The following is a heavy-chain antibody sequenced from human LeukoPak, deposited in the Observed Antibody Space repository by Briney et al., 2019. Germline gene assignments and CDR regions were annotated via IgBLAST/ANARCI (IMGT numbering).Heavy chain of an antibody. V-gene: IGHV4-59*12. CDR1: GGSISSYY. CDR3: ARRKYSYGLRLFDY. J-gene: IGHJ4*02. CDR2: IYYSGST. Sequence: SETLSLTCTVSGGSISSYYWSWIRQPPGKGLEWIGYIYYSGSTNYNPSLKSRVTISVDTSKNQFSLKLSSVTAADTAVYYCARRKYSYGLRLFDYWGQGTLVTVSS. D-gene: IGHD5-18*01.